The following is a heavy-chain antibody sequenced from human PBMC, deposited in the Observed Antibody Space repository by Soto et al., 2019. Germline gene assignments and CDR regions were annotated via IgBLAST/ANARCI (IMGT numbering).Heavy chain of an antibody. D-gene: IGHD2-2*02. J-gene: IGHJ3*02. V-gene: IGHV1-24*01. CDR1: GYTLTELS. Sequence: ASVKVSCKVSGYTLTELSMHWVRQAPGKGLEWMGGFDPEDGETIYAQKFQGRVTMTTDTSTSTAYMELRSLRSDDTAVYYCARLTCSSTSCYTRYIPSERDAFDIWGQGTMVTVSS. CDR2: FDPEDGET. CDR3: ARLTCSSTSCYTRYIPSERDAFDI.